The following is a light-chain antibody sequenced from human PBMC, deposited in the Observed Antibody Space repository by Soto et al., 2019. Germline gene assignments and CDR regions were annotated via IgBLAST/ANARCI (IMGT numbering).Light chain of an antibody. CDR3: QQYDTSPRT. CDR1: QSVNTN. V-gene: IGKV3-20*01. CDR2: GAS. J-gene: IGKJ1*01. Sequence: EIVLTQSPASLSLSPGERATFSCRASQSVNTNLAWYQLKPGQAPRLLVYGASIRATGIPARFSGSGSGTDFSLTISRLEPEDFAVYYCQQYDTSPRTFGQGTKVDIK.